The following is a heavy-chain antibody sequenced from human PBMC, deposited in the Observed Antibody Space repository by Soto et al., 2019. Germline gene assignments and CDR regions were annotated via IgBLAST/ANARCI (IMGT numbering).Heavy chain of an antibody. CDR1: GGTFSSYA. D-gene: IGHD3-22*01. CDR3: ARASRFDSSGYYEYFQH. Sequence: QVQLVQSGAEVKKPGSSVKVSCKASGGTFSSYAIGWVRQAPGQGLEWMGGIIPIFGTANYAQKFQGRVTITADESTSTAYMELSSLRSEDTAVYYCARASRFDSSGYYEYFQHWGQGTLVTVSS. J-gene: IGHJ1*01. V-gene: IGHV1-69*01. CDR2: IIPIFGTA.